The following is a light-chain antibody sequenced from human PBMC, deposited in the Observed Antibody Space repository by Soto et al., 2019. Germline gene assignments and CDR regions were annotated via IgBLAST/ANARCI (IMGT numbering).Light chain of an antibody. CDR3: SSYAGSNNFVV. J-gene: IGLJ2*01. V-gene: IGLV2-8*01. CDR2: EVS. Sequence: QAVVTQPPSASGSPGQSVTISCTGTSSDVGAYNYVSWYQQHPGKAPKLMIYEVSKRPSGVPDRFSGSKSGNTASLTVSGLQAEDEADYYCSSYAGSNNFVVFGGGTKVTVL. CDR1: SSDVGAYNY.